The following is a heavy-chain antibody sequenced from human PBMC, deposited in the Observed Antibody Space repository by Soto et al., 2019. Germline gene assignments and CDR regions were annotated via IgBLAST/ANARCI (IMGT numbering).Heavy chain of an antibody. J-gene: IGHJ4*02. CDR3: SGGVGDAF. D-gene: IGHD1-26*01. CDR2: INQDGSEK. Sequence: GGSLRLSCAASGVTFSSYSMNWVRQAPGKGLEWVAHINQDGSEKYYVDSVKGRFTISRDNANNLLSLQMNSLGAGDTAMYYCSGGVGDAFWGQGTLVTVS. CDR1: GVTFSSYS. V-gene: IGHV3-7*04.